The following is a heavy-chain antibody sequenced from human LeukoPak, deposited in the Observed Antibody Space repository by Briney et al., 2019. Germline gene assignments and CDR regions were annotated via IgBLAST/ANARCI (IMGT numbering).Heavy chain of an antibody. Sequence: GGSLRLSCAASGFTFSSYSMNWVRQAPGKGLEWVSSISSSSSYIYYADSVKGRFTISRDNAKNSLYLQMNSLRAEDTAVYYCARGKAGGYCSGGSCYPWGYYYYYMDVWGKGTTVTVSS. V-gene: IGHV3-21*01. CDR2: ISSSSSYI. CDR1: GFTFSSYS. D-gene: IGHD2-15*01. J-gene: IGHJ6*03. CDR3: ARGKAGGYCSGGSCYPWGYYYYYMDV.